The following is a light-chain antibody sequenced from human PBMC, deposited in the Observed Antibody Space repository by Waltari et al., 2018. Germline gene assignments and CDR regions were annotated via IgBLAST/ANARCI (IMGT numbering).Light chain of an antibody. CDR3: QTWDTATHVI. CDR1: SGHSDYA. V-gene: IGLV4-69*01. Sequence: QVVLTQSPSASASLGASVKLTSTLSSGHSDYAIAWQPQQPEKGPRYLMKGNSGGSHIKGDGIPDRFSGSSSGAGRYLTISSLQSEDDADYYCQTWDTATHVIFGGGTKLTVL. J-gene: IGLJ2*01. CDR2: GNSGGSH.